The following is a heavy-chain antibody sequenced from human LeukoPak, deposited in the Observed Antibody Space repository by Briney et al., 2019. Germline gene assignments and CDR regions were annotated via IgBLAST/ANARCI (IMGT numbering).Heavy chain of an antibody. J-gene: IGHJ5*02. CDR3: ARGATDTTRWFDP. D-gene: IGHD1-7*01. Sequence: GGSLRLSCEASGFNFNTYSMAWVRQAPGKGLEWVSIISRASESIFYADSVKGRFTISRDNAKNSLYLQMNGLRAEDTAAYYRARGATDTTRWFDPWGQGTLVTVSS. V-gene: IGHV3-21*01. CDR1: GFNFNTYS. CDR2: ISRASESI.